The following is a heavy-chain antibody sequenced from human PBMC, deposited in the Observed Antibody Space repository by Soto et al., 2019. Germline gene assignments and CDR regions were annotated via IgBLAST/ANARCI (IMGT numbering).Heavy chain of an antibody. J-gene: IGHJ4*02. V-gene: IGHV4-59*01. D-gene: IGHD5-18*01. CDR3: ARGRRTSAMVTKKNLYYFDY. CDR1: GGSISSYY. Sequence: SETLSLTCTVSGGSISSYYWSWIRQPPGKGLEWIGYIYYSGSTNYNPSLKSRVTISVDTSKNQFSLKLSSVTAADTAVYYCARGRRTSAMVTKKNLYYFDYWGQGTLVTVSS. CDR2: IYYSGST.